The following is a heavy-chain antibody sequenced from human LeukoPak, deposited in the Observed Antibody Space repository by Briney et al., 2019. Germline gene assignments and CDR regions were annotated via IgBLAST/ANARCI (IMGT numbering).Heavy chain of an antibody. V-gene: IGHV5-51*01. D-gene: IGHD2-15*01. CDR3: ARRDCSGGSCFYFDY. Sequence: GESLKISCKGSGYSFASYWIGWVRQMPGKGLEWMGIIYPGDSDTRYSPSLQGQVTISVDKSTRTAYLQWSSLKASDTAMYYCARRDCSGGSCFYFDYWGQETLVTVSS. J-gene: IGHJ4*02. CDR2: IYPGDSDT. CDR1: GYSFASYW.